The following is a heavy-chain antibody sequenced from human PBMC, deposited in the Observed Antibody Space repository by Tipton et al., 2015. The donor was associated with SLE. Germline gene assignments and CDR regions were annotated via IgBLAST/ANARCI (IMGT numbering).Heavy chain of an antibody. D-gene: IGHD4-23*01. Sequence: TLSLTCTVSGGSISSGSYYWSWIRQPAGKGLEWIGYIYTSGSTNYNPSLKSRVTISVDTSKNQFSLKLSSVTAADTAVYFCARDNYGGKRGFDYWGQGTPVTVSS. V-gene: IGHV4-61*09. CDR3: ARDNYGGKRGFDY. J-gene: IGHJ4*02. CDR2: IYTSGST. CDR1: GGSISSGSYY.